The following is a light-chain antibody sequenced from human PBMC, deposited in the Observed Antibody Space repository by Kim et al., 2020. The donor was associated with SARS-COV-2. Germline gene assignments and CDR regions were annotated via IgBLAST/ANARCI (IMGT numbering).Light chain of an antibody. J-gene: IGKJ2*01. CDR1: QTVYIF. Sequence: SLSPGERATLSCRASQTVYIFLAWYQQKPGQPPRLLVYDASNRATGIPARFSGSGSGIDFTLTIGSLEPEDSAVYYCQQRGTWPHTFGQGTKLEI. CDR3: QQRGTWPHT. V-gene: IGKV3-11*01. CDR2: DAS.